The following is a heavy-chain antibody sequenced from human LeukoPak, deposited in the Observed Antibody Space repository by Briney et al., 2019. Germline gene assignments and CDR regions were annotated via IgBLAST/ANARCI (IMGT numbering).Heavy chain of an antibody. Sequence: ASVKVSCKASGGTFSNNAISWVRQAPGQGLEWMGWMNPNSGNTGYAQKFQGRVTMTRNTSISTAYMELSSLRSEDTAVYYCARGMPYTNNWFDPWGQGTLVAVSS. CDR1: GGTFSNNA. CDR3: ARGMPYTNNWFDP. J-gene: IGHJ5*02. CDR2: MNPNSGNT. V-gene: IGHV1-8*02. D-gene: IGHD2-2*01.